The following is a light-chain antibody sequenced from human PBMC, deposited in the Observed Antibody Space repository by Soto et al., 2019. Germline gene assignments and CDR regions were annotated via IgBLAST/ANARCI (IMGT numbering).Light chain of an antibody. CDR3: AAWDDSLNGWV. J-gene: IGLJ3*02. CDR1: SSNIGINA. CDR2: TNN. Sequence: QSVLTQPPSASGTPGXKXXXXXSGGSSNIGINAVSWFQHLPGTAPKLLIFTNNHRPSGVPDRFSGSKSGTAASLAISGLQSEDEGDYYCAAWDDSLNGWVFGGGTKVTVL. V-gene: IGLV1-44*01.